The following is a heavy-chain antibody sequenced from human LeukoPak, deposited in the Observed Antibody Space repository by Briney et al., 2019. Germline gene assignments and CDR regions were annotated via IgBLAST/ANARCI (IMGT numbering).Heavy chain of an antibody. D-gene: IGHD3/OR15-3a*01. CDR1: GFTFSSYA. V-gene: IGHV3-23*01. CDR3: ARDHEGLFDI. J-gene: IGHJ3*02. CDR2: VSGSGGST. Sequence: GGSLRLSCAASGFTFSSYAMSWARQAPGKGLEWVSAVSGSGGSTYYADSVKGRFTISRDNSKNTLYLQMNSLRAEDTAVYYCARDHEGLFDIWGQGTMVTVSS.